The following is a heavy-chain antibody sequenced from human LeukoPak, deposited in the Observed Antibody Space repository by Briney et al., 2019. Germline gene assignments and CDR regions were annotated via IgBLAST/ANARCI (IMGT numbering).Heavy chain of an antibody. CDR2: IKSDGSST. CDR1: GFTFSSYW. J-gene: IGHJ4*02. CDR3: ARAMVPLFEN. D-gene: IGHD4/OR15-4a*01. Sequence: GGSLRLSCAASGFTFSSYWMHWVRQAPGKGLVWVSRIKSDGSSTSYADSVKGRFTISRDNAKNTLYLQMNSLRDEDTAVYYCARAMVPLFENWGQGTLVTVSS. V-gene: IGHV3-74*01.